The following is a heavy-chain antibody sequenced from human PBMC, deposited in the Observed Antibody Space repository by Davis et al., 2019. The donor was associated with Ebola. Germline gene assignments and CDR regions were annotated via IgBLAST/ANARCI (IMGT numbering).Heavy chain of an antibody. Sequence: AASVKVSCKASGYTFTSYYMHWVRQAPGQGLEWMGIINPSGGSTSYAQKFQGRVTMTRDTSTSTVYMELSSLRAEDTAVYYCAKVLGYYGSGSYSSYYYGMDVWGQGTTVTVSS. CDR3: AKVLGYYGSGSYSSYYYGMDV. CDR1: GYTFTSYY. J-gene: IGHJ6*02. V-gene: IGHV1-46*01. CDR2: INPSGGST. D-gene: IGHD3-10*01.